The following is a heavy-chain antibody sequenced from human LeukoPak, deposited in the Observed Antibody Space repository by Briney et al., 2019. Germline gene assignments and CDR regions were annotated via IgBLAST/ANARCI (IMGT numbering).Heavy chain of an antibody. J-gene: IGHJ4*02. D-gene: IGHD2-2*02. V-gene: IGHV1-2*02. Sequence: ASVKVSCKASGYTFTSYYMHWVRQAPGQGLEWMGWINPNSGGTNYAQKFQGRVTMTRDTSISTAYMELSGLRSDDTAVYYCARDLADIVVVPAAIGDDYWGQGTLVTVSS. CDR2: INPNSGGT. CDR3: ARDLADIVVVPAAIGDDY. CDR1: GYTFTSYY.